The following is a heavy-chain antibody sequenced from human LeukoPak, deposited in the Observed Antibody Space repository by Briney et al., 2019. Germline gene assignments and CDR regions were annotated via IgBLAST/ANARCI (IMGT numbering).Heavy chain of an antibody. D-gene: IGHD3-10*01. CDR3: ARDSGTTGEVKFDP. Sequence: SETLSLTCAVSGGSISNNNWWSWVRQPPGKGLGWIGEIYHSGNTNYNPSLKSRITISVAKSKNQFSLRLSSVTAADTAVYYCARDSGTTGEVKFDPWGQGTLVTVSS. V-gene: IGHV4-4*02. CDR1: GGSISNNNW. J-gene: IGHJ5*02. CDR2: IYHSGNT.